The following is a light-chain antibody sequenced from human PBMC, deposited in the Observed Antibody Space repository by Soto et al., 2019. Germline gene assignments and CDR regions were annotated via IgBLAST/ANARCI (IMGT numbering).Light chain of an antibody. Sequence: EIVLTQSPATLSLSPGERATLSCRASQSVSSYLAWYQQKPGQAPRLLVHGGSRRATGIPDRFSGSGSGTDFTLTISRLESEDFAVYYCQQYGSSPLTFGGGTKVEIK. CDR2: GGS. CDR1: QSVSSY. CDR3: QQYGSSPLT. J-gene: IGKJ4*01. V-gene: IGKV3-20*01.